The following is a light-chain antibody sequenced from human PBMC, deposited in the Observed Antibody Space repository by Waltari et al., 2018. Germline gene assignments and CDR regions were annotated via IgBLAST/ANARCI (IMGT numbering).Light chain of an antibody. Sequence: QTMVTQEPSLTVSPGGTVTLTCPSRTGALTTGSHPNWFPQQPGQAPRTLIYSTSNKYSWTPARFSGSLLGGKAALTLSGVQPEDEAEYYCLLYYGDPWVFGGGTKLTVL. J-gene: IGLJ3*02. CDR2: STS. CDR3: LLYYGDPWV. V-gene: IGLV7-43*01. CDR1: TGALTTGSH.